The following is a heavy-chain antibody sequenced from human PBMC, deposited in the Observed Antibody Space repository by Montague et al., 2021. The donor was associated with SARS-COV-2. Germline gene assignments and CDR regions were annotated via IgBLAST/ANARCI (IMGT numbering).Heavy chain of an antibody. Sequence: SETLSLTCTVSGGSVNSTNWWSWVRQPPGKGLEWIAEVYRTGGTMIHPSFRSRVTLSIDRSKNLFSLNLNSVTVADTAVYYCARTGAYDHFDYWGPGTLVIVSS. CDR3: ARTGAYDHFDY. CDR1: GGSVNSTNW. J-gene: IGHJ4*02. D-gene: IGHD5-12*01. V-gene: IGHV4-4*02. CDR2: VYRTGGT.